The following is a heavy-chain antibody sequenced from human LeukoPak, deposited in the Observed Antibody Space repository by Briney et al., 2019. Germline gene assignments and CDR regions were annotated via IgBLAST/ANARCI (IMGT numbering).Heavy chain of an antibody. CDR1: GYTFTDYY. CDR3: VGNSQYYYYYMDV. V-gene: IGHV1-2*02. Sequence: ASVKVSCKASGYTFTDYYMHWVRQAPGQGLEWMGWINPNSGGTNYAQKFQGRVTMTRDTSISTAYMELSRLRSDDTAVYYCVGNSQYYYYYMDVWGKGTTVTVSS. J-gene: IGHJ6*03. CDR2: INPNSGGT. D-gene: IGHD2/OR15-2a*01.